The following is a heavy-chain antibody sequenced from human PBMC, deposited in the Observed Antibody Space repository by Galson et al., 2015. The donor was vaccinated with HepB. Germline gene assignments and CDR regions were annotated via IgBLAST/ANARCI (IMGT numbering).Heavy chain of an antibody. D-gene: IGHD4-11*01. V-gene: IGHV1-69*13. CDR1: GGTFSSYA. J-gene: IGHJ5*02. CDR3: ARAPPDYSNYYGWFDP. Sequence: SVKVSCKASGGTFSSYAISWVRQAPGQGLEWMGGIIPIFGTANYAQKFQGRVTITADESTSTAYMELSSLRSEDTAVYYCARAPPDYSNYYGWFDPWGQGALVTVSS. CDR2: IIPIFGTA.